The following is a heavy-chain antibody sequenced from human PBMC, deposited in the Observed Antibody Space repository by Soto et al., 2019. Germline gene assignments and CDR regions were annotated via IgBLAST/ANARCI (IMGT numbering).Heavy chain of an antibody. CDR2: ITPVLGIA. D-gene: IGHD6-19*01. V-gene: IGHV1-69*02. Sequence: QVQLVQSGAEVKKPGSSVKVSCEASGRTFSSYSIIWVRQAPGQGLEWMVRITPVLGIANYAQKFQGRVTIAADKSTSTAYMDLSSLTFEDTAVYYCARGGAVAGDPNLQRYYYGMDVWGQGTTVTVSS. CDR1: GRTFSSYS. J-gene: IGHJ6*02. CDR3: ARGGAVAGDPNLQRYYYGMDV.